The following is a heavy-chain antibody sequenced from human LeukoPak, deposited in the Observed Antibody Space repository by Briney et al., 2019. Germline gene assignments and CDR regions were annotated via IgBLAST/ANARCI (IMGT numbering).Heavy chain of an antibody. CDR2: INPNSGGT. CDR3: AGGVVVVAATSGFDP. V-gene: IGHV1-2*02. J-gene: IGHJ5*02. Sequence: ASVTVSCKASGYTFTGCYMHWVRQAPGQGLDWMGWINPNSGGTNYAQKFQGRVTMTRDTSISTAYMEPSRLRSDDTAVYYCAGGVVVVAATSGFDPWGQGTLVTVSS. D-gene: IGHD2-15*01. CDR1: GYTFTGCY.